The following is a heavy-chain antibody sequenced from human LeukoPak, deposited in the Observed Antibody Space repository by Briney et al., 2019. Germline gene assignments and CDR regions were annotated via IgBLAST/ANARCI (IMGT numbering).Heavy chain of an antibody. CDR3: AELGITMIGGV. J-gene: IGHJ6*04. CDR1: GFSFSDYY. CDR2: ISSSSNTL. Sequence: PGGSLRLSCAASGFSFSDYYMSWIRQAPGKGLEWVSYISSSSNTLYYADSVKGRFTISRDNAKNSLYLQMNSLRAEDTAVYYCAELGITMIGGVWGKGTTVTISS. V-gene: IGHV3-11*04. D-gene: IGHD3-10*02.